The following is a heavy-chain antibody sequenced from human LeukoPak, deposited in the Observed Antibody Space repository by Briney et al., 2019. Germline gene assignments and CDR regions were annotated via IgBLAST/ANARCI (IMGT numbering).Heavy chain of an antibody. CDR2: IHPEDSYS. Sequence: GESLKISCKASGYVFIRHWIGWVRQVPGNGLEWMGVIHPEDSYSRYNAAFQGQATLSVDESTSTAYLPFSSLKASDTAIYSCARQNHYYYYMDVWGRGTTVTVSS. V-gene: IGHV5-51*01. CDR3: ARQNHYYYYMDV. CDR1: GYVFIRHW. J-gene: IGHJ6*03.